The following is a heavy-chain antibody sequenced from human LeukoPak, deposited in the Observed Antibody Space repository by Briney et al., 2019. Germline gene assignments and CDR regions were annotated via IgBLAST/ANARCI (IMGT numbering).Heavy chain of an antibody. D-gene: IGHD3-22*01. V-gene: IGHV3-49*03. CDR3: TREVTIIVVVEGYYFDY. Sequence: PGGSLRLSCTASGSTYGAYAMSWLRQAPGKGLEWVGFFRSKAHGGTTEYAASVKHRFTISRDDSKSIDYLQINNLKTEDTAVYYCTREVTIIVVVEGYYFDYWGQGTLVTVSS. J-gene: IGHJ4*02. CDR1: GSTYGAYA. CDR2: FRSKAHGGTT.